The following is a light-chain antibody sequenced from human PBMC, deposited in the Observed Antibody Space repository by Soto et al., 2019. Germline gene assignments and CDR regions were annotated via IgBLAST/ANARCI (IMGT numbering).Light chain of an antibody. J-gene: IGKJ5*01. V-gene: IGKV3-11*01. CDR2: DAS. CDR1: QSVGTY. CDR3: QQRSNWPSIT. Sequence: SLLTKSPATVSLAPGERATLSRRASQSVGTYLAWYQQKPGQGPSLLIYDASTRATGFPARFSGSGSGTDFTLTISSLEPEDFAVYYCQQRSNWPSITFGQGTRLEIK.